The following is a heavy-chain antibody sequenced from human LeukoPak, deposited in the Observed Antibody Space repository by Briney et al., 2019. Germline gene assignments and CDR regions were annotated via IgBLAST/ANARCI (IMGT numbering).Heavy chain of an antibody. CDR3: ARDQTGWFDP. CDR1: GFTFSSYE. J-gene: IGHJ5*02. Sequence: TGGSLRLSCAASGFTFSSYEMNWVRQAPGKGLEWVSYISSSGSTIYYADSVKGRFTISRDNAKNSLYLQMNSLRAEDTAVYYCARDQTGWFDPWGQGTLVTVSS. V-gene: IGHV3-48*03. CDR2: ISSSGSTI.